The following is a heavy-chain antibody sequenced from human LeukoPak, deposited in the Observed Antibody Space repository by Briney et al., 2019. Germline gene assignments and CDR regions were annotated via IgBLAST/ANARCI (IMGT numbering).Heavy chain of an antibody. J-gene: IGHJ6*03. V-gene: IGHV3-30*02. CDR3: AKGSKLVVITRDHYMAV. CDR1: GFTSSSFG. Sequence: PGGSLRLTCAASGFTSSSFGMHWGRQAPGPRLGGVAFIRLDGSNKYYADSVKGRFTISRDNSKNTLYLQMNSLRAGDTAVYYWAKGSKLVVITRDHYMAVWGKGTTVTISS. D-gene: IGHD3-22*01. CDR2: IRLDGSNK.